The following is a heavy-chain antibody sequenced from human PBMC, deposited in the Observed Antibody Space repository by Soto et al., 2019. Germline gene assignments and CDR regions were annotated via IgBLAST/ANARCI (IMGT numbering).Heavy chain of an antibody. CDR3: ARKGYYGAGTYSLSQ. Sequence: QVQLVQSGAEVKKPGASVKVSCKASGYTSTAYPMHWVRQAPGQRLEWMGWINVANGDTGYSQKFQGRVIVTRDTSASTVYMELSSLTSEDTDVHSCARKGYYGAGTYSLSQWGQGTLVTVSS. CDR1: GYTSTAYP. V-gene: IGHV1-3*01. J-gene: IGHJ4*02. D-gene: IGHD3-10*01. CDR2: INVANGDT.